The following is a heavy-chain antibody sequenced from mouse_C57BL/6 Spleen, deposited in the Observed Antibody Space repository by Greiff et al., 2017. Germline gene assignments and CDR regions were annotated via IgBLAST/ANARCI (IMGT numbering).Heavy chain of an antibody. V-gene: IGHV3-6*01. J-gene: IGHJ2*01. D-gene: IGHD2-4*01. Sequence: EVKLMESGPGLVKPSQSLSLTCSVTGYSITSGYYWNWIRQFPGNKLEWMGYISYDGSNNYNPSLKNRISITRDTSKNQFFLKLNSVTTEDTATYYCARTYDYDVSNYWGQGTTLTVSS. CDR2: ISYDGSN. CDR3: ARTYDYDVSNY. CDR1: GYSITSGYY.